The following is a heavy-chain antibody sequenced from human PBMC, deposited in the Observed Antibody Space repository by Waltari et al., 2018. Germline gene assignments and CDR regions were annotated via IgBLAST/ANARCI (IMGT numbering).Heavy chain of an antibody. CDR1: GFTFSLYW. V-gene: IGHV3-74*01. D-gene: IGHD4-17*01. Sequence: EVKRVESGGGLVQPGGSLRLSCAASGFTFSLYWMHWVRQVPGKGLQWFPRSNGAGSSIGYADSGKGRFTISKDNAKNTVYLQMNSLRAYDTAIYYCARGARRTPLTTGWWYFDLWGRGTLVTVSS. J-gene: IGHJ2*01. CDR3: ARGARRTPLTTGWWYFDL. CDR2: SNGAGSSI.